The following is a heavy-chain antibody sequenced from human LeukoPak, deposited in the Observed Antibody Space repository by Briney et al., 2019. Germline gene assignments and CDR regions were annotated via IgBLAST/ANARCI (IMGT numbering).Heavy chain of an antibody. CDR3: ARDINELSMNPPS. V-gene: IGHV4-34*01. CDR2: IYHSGST. J-gene: IGHJ4*02. Sequence: SETLPLTCAVYGGSFSGYYWSWIRQPPGKGLEWIGSIYHSGSTYYNPSLKSRVTISVDTSKNQFSLKLSSVTAADTAVYYCARDINELSMNPPSWGQGTLVTLSS. CDR1: GGSFSGYY. D-gene: IGHD2/OR15-2a*01.